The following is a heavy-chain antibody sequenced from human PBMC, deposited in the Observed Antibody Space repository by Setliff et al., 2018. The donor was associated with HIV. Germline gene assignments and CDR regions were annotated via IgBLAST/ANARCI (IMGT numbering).Heavy chain of an antibody. CDR3: ARLLEGPDYSSDFRYFDWFPDV. J-gene: IGHJ4*02. V-gene: IGHV4-38-2*01. CDR2: FFHSGNT. D-gene: IGHD3-9*01. CDR1: GYSITSGYY. Sequence: ASETLSLTCAVSGYSITSGYYWGWIRQPPGKGLEWIGSFFHSGNTYYNPSLKTRVTMSVDTSKNQFSLRLSSVTAADTATYYCARLLEGPDYSSDFRYFDWFPDVWGQGTLVTVSS.